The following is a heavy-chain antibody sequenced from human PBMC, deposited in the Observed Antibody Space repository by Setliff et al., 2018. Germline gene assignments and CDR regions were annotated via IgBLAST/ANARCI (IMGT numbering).Heavy chain of an antibody. J-gene: IGHJ3*02. Sequence: TLSLTCTVSGGSINSGGYYWTWIRQHPGKGLEWIGCAYYSGSTYYNPSLKSRVTISVDTSKNQFSLKLSSVTAADTAVYYCARVYADTVDAFAIWGQGTMVTVSS. V-gene: IGHV4-31*03. CDR3: ARVYADTVDAFAI. D-gene: IGHD5-18*01. CDR1: GGSINSGGYY. CDR2: AYYSGST.